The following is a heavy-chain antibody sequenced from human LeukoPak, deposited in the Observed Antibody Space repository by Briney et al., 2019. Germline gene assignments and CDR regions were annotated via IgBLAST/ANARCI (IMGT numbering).Heavy chain of an antibody. D-gene: IGHD3/OR15-3a*01. J-gene: IGHJ4*02. CDR2: IKLDGSEK. CDR3: ARDQYDTWSRRGNFDS. Sequence: GGSLRLSCVASGFTFGKYWMSWVRQAPGKGLEWVANIKLDGSEKNYVDSVKGRFTISRDNTKNSLYLRMNSLRAEDTAVFYCARDQYDTWSRRGNFDSWGQGTLVIVSS. CDR1: GFTFGKYW. V-gene: IGHV3-7*03.